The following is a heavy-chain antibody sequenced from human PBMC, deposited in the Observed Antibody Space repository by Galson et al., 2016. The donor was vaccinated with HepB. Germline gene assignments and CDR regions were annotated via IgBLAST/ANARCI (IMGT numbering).Heavy chain of an antibody. CDR1: GFTFSSYA. V-gene: IGHV3-23*01. CDR3: AKMGTRVITTYYFDY. J-gene: IGHJ4*02. Sequence: SLRLSCAASGFTFSSYAMTWVRQAPGKGLEWVSLSSDSGSTTYYADSVKDRFTISRDHPKNTLYLQMNSLRAEDTAVYYCAKMGTRVITTYYFDYWGQGTLVTVSS. CDR2: SSDSGSTT. D-gene: IGHD3-16*01.